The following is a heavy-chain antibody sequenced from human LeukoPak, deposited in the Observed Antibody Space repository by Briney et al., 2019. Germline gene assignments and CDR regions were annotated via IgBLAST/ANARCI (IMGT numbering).Heavy chain of an antibody. V-gene: IGHV4-34*01. Sequence: SETLSLTCAVYGGSFSGYYWSWIRQPPGKGLEWIGEINHSGSTNYNPSLKSRVTISVDTSKNQFSLKLSSVTAADTAVYYCARQGYTASYYFLDYWSQGTLVTVSS. CDR3: ARQGYTASYYFLDY. D-gene: IGHD1-26*01. CDR2: INHSGST. CDR1: GGSFSGYY. J-gene: IGHJ4*02.